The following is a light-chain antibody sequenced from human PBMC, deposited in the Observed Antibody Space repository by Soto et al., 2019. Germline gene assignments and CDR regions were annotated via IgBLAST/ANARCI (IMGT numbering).Light chain of an antibody. J-gene: IGLJ2*01. CDR2: SNN. V-gene: IGLV1-44*01. CDR1: SSNIGSNT. CDR3: AAWDDSLTHVV. Sequence: QSALTQPPSASGTPGQRVTISCSGSSSNIGSNTVNWYQQLPGTAPKLLIYSNNQRPSGVPDRFSGSKSGTSASLAISGLQSEDEADYYCAAWDDSLTHVVFGGGTKLTVL.